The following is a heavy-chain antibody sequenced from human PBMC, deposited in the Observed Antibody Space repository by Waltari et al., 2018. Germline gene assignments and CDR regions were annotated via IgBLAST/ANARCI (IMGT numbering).Heavy chain of an antibody. CDR2: ISSDGNIA. CDR3: TTSHNYTTFDI. V-gene: IGHV3-74*01. J-gene: IGHJ3*02. D-gene: IGHD3-3*01. CDR1: GSTFNTYW. Sequence: EVQVVESGGGLAQPGGSLRLPCAASGSTFNTYWMHWVRQAPGKGLVWVSHISSDGNIANYADSVKGRFTISRDNAKNTLFLQMNSLRVEDTAVYYCTTSHNYTTFDIWGQGTVVTVSS.